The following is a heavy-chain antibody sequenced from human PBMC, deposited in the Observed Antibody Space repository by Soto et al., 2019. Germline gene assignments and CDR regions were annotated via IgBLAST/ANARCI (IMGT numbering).Heavy chain of an antibody. J-gene: IGHJ6*02. CDR1: GFTFSSYW. D-gene: IGHD3-3*01. V-gene: IGHV3-74*01. CDR2: INSDGSST. CDR3: ARVRLITTYYYYGMDV. Sequence: GGSLRLSCAASGFTFSSYWMHWVRQAPGKGLVWVSRINSDGSSTSYADSVKGRFTISRDNAKNTLYLQMNSLRAEDTAVYYCARVRLITTYYYYGMDVWGQGTTVTSP.